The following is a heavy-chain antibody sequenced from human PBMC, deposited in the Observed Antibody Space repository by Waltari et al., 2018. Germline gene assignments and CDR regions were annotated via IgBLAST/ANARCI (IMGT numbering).Heavy chain of an antibody. Sequence: EVQLVESGGGLVQPGGSLRLSCAASGFTFSSYSMNWVRQAPGKGLEWVSYISSSSITIYYADSVKGRFTTSRDNAKNSLYLQMNSLRAEDTAVYYCARENGGSCWNWGQGTLVTVSS. D-gene: IGHD2-15*01. CDR3: ARENGGSCWN. V-gene: IGHV3-48*04. CDR1: GFTFSSYS. CDR2: ISSSSITI. J-gene: IGHJ4*02.